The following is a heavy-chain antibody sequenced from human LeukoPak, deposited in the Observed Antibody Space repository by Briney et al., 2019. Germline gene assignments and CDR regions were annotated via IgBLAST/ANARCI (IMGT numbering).Heavy chain of an antibody. CDR3: ARRGSSWGSPVDY. V-gene: IGHV4-59*08. D-gene: IGHD6-13*01. J-gene: IGHJ4*02. Sequence: PSETLSLTCTVSGGSISSYYWSWIRQPPGKGLEWIGYIYYSGSTNYNPSLKSRVTISVDTSKNQFSLKLSSVTAADTAVYYFARRGSSWGSPVDYWGQGTLVTVSS. CDR2: IYYSGST. CDR1: GGSISSYY.